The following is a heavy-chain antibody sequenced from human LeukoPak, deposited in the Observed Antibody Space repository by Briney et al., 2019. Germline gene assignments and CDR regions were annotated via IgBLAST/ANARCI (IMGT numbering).Heavy chain of an antibody. CDR1: GFTFSSYS. D-gene: IGHD4-17*01. CDR3: ARGRGYGDVKGIIDY. Sequence: GGSLRLSCAASGFTFSSYSMNWVRQAPGNGLEWVSYISSSSSTIYYADSVKGRFTISRDNAKNSLYLQMNSLRAEDTAVYYCARGRGYGDVKGIIDYWGQGTLVTVSS. V-gene: IGHV3-48*01. CDR2: ISSSSSTI. J-gene: IGHJ4*02.